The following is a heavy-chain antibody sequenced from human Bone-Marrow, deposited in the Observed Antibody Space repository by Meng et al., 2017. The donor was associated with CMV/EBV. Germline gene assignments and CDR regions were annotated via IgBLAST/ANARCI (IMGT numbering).Heavy chain of an antibody. J-gene: IGHJ6*02. CDR2: IYSGGST. Sequence: GGSLRLSCAASGFTVSSNYMSWVRQAPGKGLEWVSVIYSGGSTYYADSVKGRFTISRDNSKNTLYLQMNSLRAEDTAVYYCARDRLYGYGSGSILRYGKDVWGQGTTVTVSS. D-gene: IGHD3-10*01. CDR3: ARDRLYGYGSGSILRYGKDV. V-gene: IGHV3-66*02. CDR1: GFTVSSNY.